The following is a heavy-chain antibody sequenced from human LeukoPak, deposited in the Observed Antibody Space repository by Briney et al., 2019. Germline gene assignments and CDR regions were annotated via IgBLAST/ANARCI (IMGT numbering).Heavy chain of an antibody. Sequence: LTGGSLRLSCAASGFTVSSNYMNWVRQAPGKGLEWVSVIYGGGNIYYADSVKGRFTISRDNSKNTLYLQMNSLRAEDTAVYYCARDPYIQLWSPYFDYWGQGTLVTVSS. J-gene: IGHJ4*02. CDR1: GFTVSSNY. CDR2: IYGGGNI. D-gene: IGHD5-18*01. V-gene: IGHV3-53*05. CDR3: ARDPYIQLWSPYFDY.